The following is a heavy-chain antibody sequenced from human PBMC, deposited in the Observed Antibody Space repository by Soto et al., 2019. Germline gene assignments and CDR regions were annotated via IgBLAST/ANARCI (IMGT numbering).Heavy chain of an antibody. Sequence: QVQLVQSGAEVKKPGSSVKVSCKASGGTFSSYAISWVRQAPGQGLEWMGGIIPSLGTANYAQKFQGRVTITADESTRTAYLELRSLRSQDAAVYYCARTSSWELSLGMDVWGQGTTVTVSS. J-gene: IGHJ6*02. V-gene: IGHV1-69*01. D-gene: IGHD1-26*01. CDR1: GGTFSSYA. CDR3: ARTSSWELSLGMDV. CDR2: IIPSLGTA.